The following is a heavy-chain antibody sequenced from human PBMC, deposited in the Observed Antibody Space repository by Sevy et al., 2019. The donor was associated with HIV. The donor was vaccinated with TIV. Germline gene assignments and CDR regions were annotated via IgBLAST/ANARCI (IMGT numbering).Heavy chain of an antibody. Sequence: GGSLRLSCAASGFTFSKYSMSWVRLPPGQGLEWVSTLSFGCGELNYADSVKGRFTMSRDNSKSSLYLQMTNLRPEDTAVYYCAREGCTKPHDYWGQGTLVTVSS. CDR2: LSFGCGEL. CDR1: GFTFSKYS. CDR3: AREGCTKPHDY. J-gene: IGHJ4*02. D-gene: IGHD2-8*01. V-gene: IGHV3-23*01.